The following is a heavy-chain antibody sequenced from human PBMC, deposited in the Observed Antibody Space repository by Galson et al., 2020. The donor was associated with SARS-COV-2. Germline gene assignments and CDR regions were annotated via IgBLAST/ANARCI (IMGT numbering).Heavy chain of an antibody. V-gene: IGHV1-69*13. D-gene: IGHD3-10*01. Sequence: SVKVSCKASGGTFSSYAISWVRQAPGQGLEWMGGIIPIFGTANYAQKFQGRVTITADESTSTAYMELSSLRSEDTAVYYCARDISDGSGSYFGYWGQGTLVTVSS. CDR1: GGTFSSYA. CDR2: IIPIFGTA. CDR3: ARDISDGSGSYFGY. J-gene: IGHJ4*02.